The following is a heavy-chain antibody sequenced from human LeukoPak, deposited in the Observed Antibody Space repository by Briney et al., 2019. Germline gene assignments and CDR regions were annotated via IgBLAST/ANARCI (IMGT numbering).Heavy chain of an antibody. Sequence: PSQTLSLTCAVSGGSISSGGYSWSWIRQPPGKGLEWIGYIYHSGSTYYNPSLKSRVTISVDRSKNQFSLKLSSVTAADTAVYYCARHSLDSGSFLLFDYWGQGTLVTVSS. CDR2: IYHSGST. CDR3: ARHSLDSGSFLLFDY. CDR1: GGSISSGGYS. D-gene: IGHD1-26*01. J-gene: IGHJ4*02. V-gene: IGHV4-30-2*01.